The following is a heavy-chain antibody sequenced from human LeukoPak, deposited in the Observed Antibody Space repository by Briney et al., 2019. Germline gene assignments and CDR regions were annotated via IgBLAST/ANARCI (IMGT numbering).Heavy chain of an antibody. V-gene: IGHV5-51*01. CDR1: GYRFTSYL. CDR2: IYPGDSDT. D-gene: IGHD6-19*01. Sequence: GGALKISFKGSGYRFTSYLIGWGRRMPGKGLEWMVIIYPGDSDTRYSPSFQGHVTSSADKSISNAYQQWSSLKASDTAMYYCARGEKGYSSGWSVRWVYWGQGTLVTVSS. CDR3: ARGEKGYSSGWSVRWVY. J-gene: IGHJ4*02.